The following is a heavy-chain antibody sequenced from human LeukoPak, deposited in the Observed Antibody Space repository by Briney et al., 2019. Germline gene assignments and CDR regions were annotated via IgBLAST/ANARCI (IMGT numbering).Heavy chain of an antibody. CDR3: ARYASSGYYRYYLDY. V-gene: IGHV4-39*01. J-gene: IGHJ4*02. Sequence: SETLSLTCTVSGGSISSSSYSWGWSRQPPGKGLEWIGTIYYSGSTYYNPSLKSRVTISEDTSKNQFSLNLSSVTAADTAVYYCARYASSGYYRYYLDYWGQGTLVTVSS. CDR2: IYYSGST. CDR1: GGSISSSSYS. D-gene: IGHD3-22*01.